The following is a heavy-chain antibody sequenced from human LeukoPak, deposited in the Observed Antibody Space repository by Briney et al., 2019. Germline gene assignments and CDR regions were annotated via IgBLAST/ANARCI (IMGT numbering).Heavy chain of an antibody. Sequence: KSGGSLRLSCAASGLTFSSYAMSWVRQAPGKGLEWVSSISSSSSYIYYADSVKGRFTISRDNAKNSLYLQMNSLRAEDTAVYYCARDTQTYYYGSGSYNFDYWGQGTLVTVSS. J-gene: IGHJ4*02. CDR3: ARDTQTYYYGSGSYNFDY. CDR1: GLTFSSYA. D-gene: IGHD3-10*01. CDR2: ISSSSSYI. V-gene: IGHV3-21*01.